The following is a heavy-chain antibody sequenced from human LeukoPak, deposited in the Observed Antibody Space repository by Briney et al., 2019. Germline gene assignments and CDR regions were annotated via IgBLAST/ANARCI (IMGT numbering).Heavy chain of an antibody. CDR1: GFTVSSNY. J-gene: IGHJ6*02. Sequence: GGSLRLSCAASGFTVSSNYMSWVRQAPGKGLEWVSVIYSGGSTYYADSVKGRFTISRDNSENTLYLQMNSLRAEDTAVYYCARFVLLWFGEDGMDVWGQGTTVTVSS. V-gene: IGHV3-66*01. CDR2: IYSGGST. D-gene: IGHD3-10*01. CDR3: ARFVLLWFGEDGMDV.